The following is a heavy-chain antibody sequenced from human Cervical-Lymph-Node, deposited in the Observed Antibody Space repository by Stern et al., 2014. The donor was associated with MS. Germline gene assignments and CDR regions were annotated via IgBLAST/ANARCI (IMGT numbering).Heavy chain of an antibody. J-gene: IGHJ4*02. Sequence: QVQLQESGPGLVKPSQTLSLTCTVSAGSISTGGFYWSWIRQHPGKGLEWIGYIYSTGSPYYNPSLKSRVTISVDTSKNQFSLKLSSVTAADTAVYYCARGTYDILTGFYPQFDYWGQGTLVTVSS. CDR2: IYSTGSP. CDR1: AGSISTGGFY. CDR3: ARGTYDILTGFYPQFDY. D-gene: IGHD3-9*01. V-gene: IGHV4-31*03.